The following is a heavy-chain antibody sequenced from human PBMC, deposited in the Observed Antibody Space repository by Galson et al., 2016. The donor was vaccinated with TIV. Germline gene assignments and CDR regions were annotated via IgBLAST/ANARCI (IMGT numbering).Heavy chain of an antibody. CDR3: ARGAPSVFGVIMTLDY. J-gene: IGHJ4*02. CDR1: GDSVSSTSAA. CDR2: TYYRSTWYN. V-gene: IGHV6-1*01. Sequence: CAISGDSVSSTSAAWNWNRQSPSRGLEWLGRTYYRSTWYNDYAASLKRRITINPDTSKNQFSLQLTSVTPEDAAVYYCARGAPSVFGVIMTLDYWGQGTLVTVSS. D-gene: IGHD3-3*01.